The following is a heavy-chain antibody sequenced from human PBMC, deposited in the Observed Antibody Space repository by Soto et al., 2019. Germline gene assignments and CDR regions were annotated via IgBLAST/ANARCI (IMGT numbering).Heavy chain of an antibody. CDR1: GFSLINSG. Sequence: QVQVVESGGGVVQPGHSLRLSCAASGFSLINSGMHWVRQAPGKGLEWVAVITDDGINRFYGDPVKGRFTISRDITNNRVYLQMESLRPEDTAVYYCAKEEGNYYGLDVWGQGTTVIVSS. CDR3: AKEEGNYYGLDV. V-gene: IGHV3-30*18. CDR2: ITDDGINR. J-gene: IGHJ6*02.